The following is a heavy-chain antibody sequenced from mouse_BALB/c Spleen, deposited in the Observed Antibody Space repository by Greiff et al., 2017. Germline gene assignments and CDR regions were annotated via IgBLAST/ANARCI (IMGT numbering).Heavy chain of an antibody. V-gene: IGHV2-2*02. CDR2: IWSGGST. D-gene: IGHD2-1*01. CDR3: ARRGNGNYVGIAY. CDR1: GFSLTSYG. J-gene: IGHJ3*01. Sequence: VMLVESGPGLVQPSQSLSITCTVSGFSLTSYGVHWVRQSPGKGLEWLGVIWSGGSTDYNAAFISRLSISKDNSKSQVFFKMNSLQANDTAIYYCARRGNGNYVGIAYWGQGTLVTVSA.